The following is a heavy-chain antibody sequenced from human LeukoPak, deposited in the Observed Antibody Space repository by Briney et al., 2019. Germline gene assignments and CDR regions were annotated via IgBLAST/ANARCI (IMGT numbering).Heavy chain of an antibody. J-gene: IGHJ3*02. V-gene: IGHV1-8*03. CDR3: ARDHPNPITYYDFWSGYSTFDI. D-gene: IGHD3-3*01. CDR1: GYTFTSYD. Sequence: ASVKVSCKASGYTFTSYDINWVRQATGQGLEWMGWMNPNSGNTGYAQKFQGRVTITRNTSISTAYMELSSLRSEDTAVYYCARDHPNPITYYDFWSGYSTFDIWGQGTMVTVSS. CDR2: MNPNSGNT.